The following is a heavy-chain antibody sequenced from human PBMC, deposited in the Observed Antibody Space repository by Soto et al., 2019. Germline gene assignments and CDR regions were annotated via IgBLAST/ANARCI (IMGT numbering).Heavy chain of an antibody. CDR3: ARVDTAMPDMSGMDV. CDR2: ISYDGSNK. D-gene: IGHD5-18*01. J-gene: IGHJ6*02. V-gene: IGHV3-30-3*01. Sequence: GGSLRLSCAASGFTFSSYAMHWVRQAPGKGLEWVAVISYDGSNKYYADSVKGRFTISRDNSKNTLYLQMNSLRAEDTAVYYCARVDTAMPDMSGMDVWGQGTTVTVSS. CDR1: GFTFSSYA.